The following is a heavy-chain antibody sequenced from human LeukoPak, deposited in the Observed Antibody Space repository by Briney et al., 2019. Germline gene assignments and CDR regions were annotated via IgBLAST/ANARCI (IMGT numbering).Heavy chain of an antibody. J-gene: IGHJ4*02. CDR3: IRTALTGDI. CDR2: INGDGTSK. V-gene: IGHV3-74*03. CDR1: GFTFTSYW. D-gene: IGHD7-27*01. Sequence: GGSLRLSCAASGFTFTSYWMHWVRQAPGKGLVWVSRINGDGTSKEYADSVKGRFTISRDNAKNTLFLQMNSLRADDTAVYYCIRTALTGDIWGQGTLVTVSS.